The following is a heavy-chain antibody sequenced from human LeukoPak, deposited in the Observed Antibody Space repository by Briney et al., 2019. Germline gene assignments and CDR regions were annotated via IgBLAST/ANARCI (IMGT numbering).Heavy chain of an antibody. V-gene: IGHV4-30-4*08. Sequence: PSQTLSLTCAVSGGSISSGGYSWSWIRQPPGKGLEWIGYIYYSGNAYYNPSLKSRVTISVDMSKNQISLKLSSVTAADTAVYYCARGLSGHDYDDYWGQGTLVTVSS. CDR1: GGSISSGGYS. J-gene: IGHJ4*02. CDR2: IYYSGNA. D-gene: IGHD5-12*01. CDR3: ARGLSGHDYDDY.